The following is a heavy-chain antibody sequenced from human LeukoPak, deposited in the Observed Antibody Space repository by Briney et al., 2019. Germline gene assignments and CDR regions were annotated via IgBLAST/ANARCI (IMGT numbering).Heavy chain of an antibody. D-gene: IGHD6-19*01. CDR1: GGSISSYH. J-gene: IGHJ4*02. CDR2: IYHSGST. V-gene: IGHV4-59*13. Sequence: SETLSLTCTVSGGSISSYHWSWVRQPPGKGLEWIGYIYHSGSTNYNPTLKSRVTISVDTSKNQFSLKLSSVTAADTAVYYCARGDSGWYRGYYFDYWGQGTLVTVSS. CDR3: ARGDSGWYRGYYFDY.